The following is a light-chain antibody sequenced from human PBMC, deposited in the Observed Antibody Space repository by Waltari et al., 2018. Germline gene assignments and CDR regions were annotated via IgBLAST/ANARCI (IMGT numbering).Light chain of an antibody. CDR1: TSNIGTNT. J-gene: IGLJ1*01. Sequence: QSVLTQPPSASGTPGQRVALSCSGRTSNIGTNTVAWYQQLPGTAPKLLIYNDYQRPSGVPDRVSGSKSGTSASLAISGLQSEDEAEYYCAAWDGSLNGQVFGTGTKLTVL. CDR2: NDY. V-gene: IGLV1-44*01. CDR3: AAWDGSLNGQV.